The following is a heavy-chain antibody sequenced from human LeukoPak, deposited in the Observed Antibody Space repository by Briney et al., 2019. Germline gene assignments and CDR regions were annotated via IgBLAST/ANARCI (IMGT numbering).Heavy chain of an antibody. D-gene: IGHD6-13*01. CDR3: ARVMRIAAADTNWFDP. Sequence: GGSLRLFCAASGFTFSDYYMSWIRQAPGKGLEWVSYISISGSTIYYADSVKGRFTISRDNAKNSLYLQMNSLRAEDTAVYYCARVMRIAAADTNWFDPWGQGILVTVSS. CDR1: GFTFSDYY. J-gene: IGHJ5*02. V-gene: IGHV3-11*01. CDR2: ISISGSTI.